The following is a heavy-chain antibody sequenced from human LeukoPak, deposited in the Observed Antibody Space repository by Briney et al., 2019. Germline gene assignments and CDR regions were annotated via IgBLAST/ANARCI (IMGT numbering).Heavy chain of an antibody. CDR1: GFTFSGSA. CDR2: IRSKANSYAT. J-gene: IGHJ4*02. Sequence: AGGSLRLSCAASGFTFSGSAMHWVRQASGKGLEWVGRIRSKANSYATAYAASVKGRFTISRDDSKNTAYPQMNSLKTEGTAVYYCTRRHSSSSDYWGQGTLVTVSS. V-gene: IGHV3-73*01. D-gene: IGHD6-6*01. CDR3: TRRHSSSSDY.